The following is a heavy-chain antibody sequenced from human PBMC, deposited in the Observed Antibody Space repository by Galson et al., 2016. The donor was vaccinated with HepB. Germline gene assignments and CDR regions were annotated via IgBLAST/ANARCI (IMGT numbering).Heavy chain of an antibody. CDR2: IYSSGSS. J-gene: IGHJ6*02. V-gene: IGHV4-61*01. CDR1: GGSVTNRNYY. Sequence: ETLSLTCSVSGGSVTNRNYYWSWIRQPPGKGLEWIGYIYSSGSSNLNPSLKSRGTISLDTSKNQFTLRLSSVTAADTAVYYCARAGRYCGGDSCYSGKYYYYGMDVWGQGTTVTVSS. CDR3: ARAGRYCGGDSCYSGKYYYYGMDV. D-gene: IGHD2-15*01.